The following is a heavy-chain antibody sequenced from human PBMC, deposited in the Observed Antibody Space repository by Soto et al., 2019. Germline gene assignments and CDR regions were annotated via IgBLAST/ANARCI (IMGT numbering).Heavy chain of an antibody. CDR2: IYGDNNK. J-gene: IGHJ4*02. Sequence: SGPTLVTPTQSLTLTCTFSGFSLSTSGGGVVWIRQPPGKDLEWLAHIYGDNNKRYSPTLKSRLTITKDTSKNQVILTTTNMDPVDTATYSCAHAHLVTHLLDYWGQGTLVTVSS. D-gene: IGHD3-9*01. CDR1: GFSLSTSGGG. CDR3: AHAHLVTHLLDY. V-gene: IGHV2-5*02.